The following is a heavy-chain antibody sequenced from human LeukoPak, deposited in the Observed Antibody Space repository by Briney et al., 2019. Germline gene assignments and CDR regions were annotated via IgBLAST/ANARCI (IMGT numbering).Heavy chain of an antibody. V-gene: IGHV3-7*01. CDR3: ARESGSVTSEVDFDY. Sequence: HGGSLRLSCAASGFTFSSYWMSWVRQAPGKGLEWVATIRQDGGQKYYVDSVKGRFTISRDNAKNSLYLQMNSLRAEDTAVYYCARESGSVTSEVDFDYWGQGTLVTVSS. D-gene: IGHD4-17*01. J-gene: IGHJ4*02. CDR2: IRQDGGQK. CDR1: GFTFSSYW.